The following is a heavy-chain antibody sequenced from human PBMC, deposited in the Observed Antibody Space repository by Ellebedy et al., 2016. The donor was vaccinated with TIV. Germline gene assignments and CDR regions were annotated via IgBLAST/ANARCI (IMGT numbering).Heavy chain of an antibody. CDR1: GGSSSSYY. Sequence: SETLSLTCTVSGGSSSSYYWSWIRQTPGKGLEWIGYSYYSGSTNYNPSLRSRVTISLDTSKNQFSLDLTSVTDADTAVYYCARDRGGDIAYWGQGPLVAVSS. V-gene: IGHV4-59*12. D-gene: IGHD2-21*02. CDR2: SYYSGST. J-gene: IGHJ4*02. CDR3: ARDRGGDIAY.